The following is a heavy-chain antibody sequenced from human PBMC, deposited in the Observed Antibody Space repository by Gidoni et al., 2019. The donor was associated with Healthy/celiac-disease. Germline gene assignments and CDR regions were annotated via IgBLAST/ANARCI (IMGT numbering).Heavy chain of an antibody. D-gene: IGHD6-19*01. CDR1: GYSISSTTAA. V-gene: IGHV6-1*01. J-gene: IGHJ5*02. CDR3: ARLQWLVGGWFVH. CDR2: TYYSAKWYN. Sequence: QVQLQQSGPGLVKPSQTLSLTCAISGYSISSTTAAWIWLRQSPSRGLEWLGRTYYSAKWYNDYAVYVKSRINIKPDTAKNQFYLRLNSVTPEDTAVYYCARLQWLVGGWFVHGGQGTLVTVSS.